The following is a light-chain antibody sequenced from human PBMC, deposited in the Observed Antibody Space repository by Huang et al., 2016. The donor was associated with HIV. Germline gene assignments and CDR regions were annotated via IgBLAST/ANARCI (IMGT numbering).Light chain of an antibody. Sequence: DIQMTQSPSSLSASVGDRVTITCRASQNISVYLNWYQQKAGKAPKLLIHVASSLPSGVPSRFSGGGSGTDFTLTISGLQPEDLATYYCQQSYTNCTFGGGTKVEIK. V-gene: IGKV1-39*01. J-gene: IGKJ4*01. CDR2: VAS. CDR1: QNISVY. CDR3: QQSYTNCT.